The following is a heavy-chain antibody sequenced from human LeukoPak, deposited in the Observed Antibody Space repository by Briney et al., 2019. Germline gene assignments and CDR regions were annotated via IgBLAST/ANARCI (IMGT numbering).Heavy chain of an antibody. J-gene: IGHJ4*02. CDR3: ARRERPPYYFDY. CDR1: GGSISSSDY. CDR2: FYYSGST. V-gene: IGHV4-39*01. Sequence: SETLSLTCTVSGGSISSSDYWGWIRQPPGKGLEWIGSFYYSGSTYYSPSLKSRVTISVDTSKNQFSLKLSSVAAADTAVYYCARRERPPYYFDYWGQGTLVTVSS.